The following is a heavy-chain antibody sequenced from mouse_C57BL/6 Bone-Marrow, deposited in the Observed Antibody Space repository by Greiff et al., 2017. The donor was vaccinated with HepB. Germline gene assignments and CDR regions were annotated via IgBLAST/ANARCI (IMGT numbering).Heavy chain of an antibody. CDR1: GYTFTSYT. J-gene: IGHJ3*01. D-gene: IGHD3-1*01. CDR2: INPSSGYT. V-gene: IGHV1-4*01. Sequence: VKLMESGAELARPGASVKMSCKASGYTFTSYTMHWVKQRPGQGLEWIGYINPSSGYTKYNQKFKDKATLTADKSSSTAYMQLSSLTSEDSAVYYCATLYPHSAWFAYWGQGTLVTVSA. CDR3: ATLYPHSAWFAY.